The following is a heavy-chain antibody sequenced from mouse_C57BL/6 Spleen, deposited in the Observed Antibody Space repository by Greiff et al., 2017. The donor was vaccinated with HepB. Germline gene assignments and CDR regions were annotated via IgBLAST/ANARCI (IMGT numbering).Heavy chain of an antibody. CDR3: AIYDYDDYFDY. J-gene: IGHJ2*01. Sequence: VQLKESGPGLVKPSQSLSLTCSVTGYSITSGYYWNWIRQFPGNKLEWMGYISYDGSNNYNPSLKNRISITRDTSKNQFFLKLNSVTTEDTATYYCAIYDYDDYFDYWGQGTTLTVSS. D-gene: IGHD2-4*01. CDR1: GYSITSGYY. CDR2: ISYDGSN. V-gene: IGHV3-6*01.